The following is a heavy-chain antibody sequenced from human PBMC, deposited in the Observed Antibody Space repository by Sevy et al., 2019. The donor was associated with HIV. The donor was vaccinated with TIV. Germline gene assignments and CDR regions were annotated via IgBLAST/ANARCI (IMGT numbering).Heavy chain of an antibody. CDR3: ARGGWTMIVLVPIDY. CDR1: GFTFSSYA. Sequence: GGSLRLSCAASGFTFSSYAMHWVRQAPGKGLEWVAVISYDGSNKYYADSVKGRFTISRDNSKNTLYLQMNSLRAEDTAVYYCARGGWTMIVLVPIDYWGQGTLVTVSS. J-gene: IGHJ4*02. D-gene: IGHD3-22*01. CDR2: ISYDGSNK. V-gene: IGHV3-30-3*01.